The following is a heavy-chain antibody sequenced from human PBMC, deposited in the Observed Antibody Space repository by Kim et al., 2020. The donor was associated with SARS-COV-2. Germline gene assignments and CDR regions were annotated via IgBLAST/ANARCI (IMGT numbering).Heavy chain of an antibody. V-gene: IGHV1-3*01. Sequence: ASVKVSCKASGYTFTSYAMHWVRQAPGQRLEWMGWINAGNGNTKYSQKFQGRVTITRDTSASTAYMELSSLRSEDTAVYYCARDFIPLRYFELGWGFGDPWGQGTLVTVSS. CDR3: ARDFIPLRYFELGWGFGDP. J-gene: IGHJ5*02. CDR2: INAGNGNT. CDR1: GYTFTSYA. D-gene: IGHD3-9*01.